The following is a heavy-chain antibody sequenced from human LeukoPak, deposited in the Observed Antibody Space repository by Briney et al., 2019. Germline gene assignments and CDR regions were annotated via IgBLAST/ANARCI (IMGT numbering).Heavy chain of an antibody. CDR1: GGSISSYY. Sequence: SETLSLTCTVSGGSISSYYWSWIRQPPGQGLEWIGYIYYTWSTRYNPSFKSRVTISVDTSKNQFSLNLISVTAADTAVYYCARHDFWTGYYAYWGQGTLVTVSS. CDR2: IYYTWST. J-gene: IGHJ4*02. CDR3: ARHDFWTGYYAY. V-gene: IGHV4-59*01. D-gene: IGHD3/OR15-3a*01.